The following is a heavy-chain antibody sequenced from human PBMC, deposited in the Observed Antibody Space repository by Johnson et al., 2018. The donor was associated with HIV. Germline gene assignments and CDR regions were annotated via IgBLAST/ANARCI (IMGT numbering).Heavy chain of an antibody. D-gene: IGHD1-26*01. V-gene: IGHV3-23*04. CDR3: AKDRWELNDAFDI. CDR2: ISGSGGST. Sequence: VQLVESGGGLVKPGGSLRLSCAASGFTFSDYYLSWIRQAPGKGLEWVSAISGSGGSTYYADSVKGRFTISRDNSKNTLYLQMNSLRAEDTAVYYCAKDRWELNDAFDIWGQGTMVTVSS. CDR1: GFTFSDYY. J-gene: IGHJ3*02.